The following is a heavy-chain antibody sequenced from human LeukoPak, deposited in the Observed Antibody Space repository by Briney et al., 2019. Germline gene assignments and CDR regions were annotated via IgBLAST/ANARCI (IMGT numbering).Heavy chain of an antibody. V-gene: IGHV3-30*18. D-gene: IGHD3-10*01. CDR3: AKDKGGSGSYYNYLVPYFDY. CDR1: GFTFSSYG. Sequence: GGSLRLSCAASGFTFSSYGMHWVRQAPGKGLEWVAVISYDGSKKYYVDSVKGRFTISRDNSKNTLYLQMNSLRLEDTAVYYCAKDKGGSGSYYNYLVPYFDYWGQGTLVTVSS. CDR2: ISYDGSKK. J-gene: IGHJ4*02.